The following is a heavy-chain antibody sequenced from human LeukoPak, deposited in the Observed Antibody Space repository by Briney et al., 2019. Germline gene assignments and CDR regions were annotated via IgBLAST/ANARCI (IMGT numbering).Heavy chain of an antibody. J-gene: IGHJ4*02. V-gene: IGHV3-23*01. Sequence: PGGSLRLSCAASGFTFSSYAMSWVRQAPGKGLEWVSAISGSGGSTYYADSVKGRFTISRDNAQSSLYLQMNSLRAEDSAVYYCARQYYDFWSGFYTADYYFDYWGRGTLVTVSS. CDR1: GFTFSSYA. D-gene: IGHD3-3*01. CDR2: ISGSGGST. CDR3: ARQYYDFWSGFYTADYYFDY.